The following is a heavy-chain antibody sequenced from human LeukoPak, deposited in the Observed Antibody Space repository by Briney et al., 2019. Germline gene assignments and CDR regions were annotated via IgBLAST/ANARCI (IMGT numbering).Heavy chain of an antibody. CDR3: ARNPLRYYGMDV. V-gene: IGHV3-74*01. J-gene: IGHJ6*02. CDR1: GFTFSSYW. CDR2: INSDGSST. Sequence: GGSLRLSCAASGFTFSSYWMHWVRQAPGKGLVWVSRINSDGSSTSYADSVKGRFTISRDNAKNTLYLQMNSLRAEDTAVYYCARNPLRYYGMDVWGQGTTVTVSS.